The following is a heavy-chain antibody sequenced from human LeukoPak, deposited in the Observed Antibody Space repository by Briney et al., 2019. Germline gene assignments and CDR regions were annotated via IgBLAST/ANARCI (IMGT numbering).Heavy chain of an antibody. CDR1: GFTFSSYG. J-gene: IGHJ4*02. CDR2: ISYDGSNK. Sequence: PGGSLRLSCAASGFTFSSYGMHWVRQAPGKGLEWVAVISYDGSNKYYADSVKGRFTISRDNSKNTLYLQMNSLRAEDTAVYYCAMPGIGGYDLGGNYWGQGTLVTVSS. D-gene: IGHD5-12*01. V-gene: IGHV3-30*03. CDR3: AMPGIGGYDLGGNY.